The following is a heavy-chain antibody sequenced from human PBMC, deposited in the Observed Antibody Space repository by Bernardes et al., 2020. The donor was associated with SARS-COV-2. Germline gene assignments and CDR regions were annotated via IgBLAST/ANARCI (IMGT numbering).Heavy chain of an antibody. Sequence: GGSLRLSCAASGFTFDDYAMHWVRQAPGKGLEWVSGISWNSGSIGYADSVKGRFTISRDNAKNSLYLQMNSLRAEDTALYYCAKDIGSYGSWSYYNVWGQEALVIVSS. CDR1: GFTFDDYA. J-gene: IGHJ1*01. V-gene: IGHV3-9*01. CDR3: AKDIGSYGSWSYYNV. CDR2: ISWNSGSI. D-gene: IGHD3-10*01.